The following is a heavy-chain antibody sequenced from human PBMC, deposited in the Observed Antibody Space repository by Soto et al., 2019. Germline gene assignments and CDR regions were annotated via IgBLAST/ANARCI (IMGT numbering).Heavy chain of an antibody. J-gene: IGHJ6*02. CDR1: GGTFSSYT. CDR2: IIPILGIA. V-gene: IGHV1-69*08. CDR3: ARDPDDPRYGMDV. Sequence: QVQLVQSGAEVKKPGSSVKVSCKASGGTFSSYTISRVRQAPGQGLEWMGRIIPILGIANYAQKFQGRVTITADKSTSTAYMELSSLRSEDTAVYYCARDPDDPRYGMDVWGQGTTVTVSS.